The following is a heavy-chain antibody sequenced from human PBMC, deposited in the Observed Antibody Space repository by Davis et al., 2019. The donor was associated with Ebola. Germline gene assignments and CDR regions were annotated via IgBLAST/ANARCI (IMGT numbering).Heavy chain of an antibody. V-gene: IGHV3-21*01. J-gene: IGHJ4*02. CDR3: ARGHVSGTYPNY. CDR1: GFTFSSYS. CDR2: ISSSSSYI. D-gene: IGHD1-26*01. Sequence: PGGSLRLSCAASGFTFSSYSMNWVRQAPGKGLEWVSSISSSSSYIYYADSVKGRFTISRDNAKNSLYLQMNSLRAEDTAVYYCARGHVSGTYPNYWGQGTLVTVSS.